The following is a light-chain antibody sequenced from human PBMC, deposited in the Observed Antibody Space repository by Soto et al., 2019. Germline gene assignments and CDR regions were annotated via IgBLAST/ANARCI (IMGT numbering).Light chain of an antibody. J-gene: IGKJ4*01. V-gene: IGKV1-33*01. CDR1: QDISNY. CDR3: QQYDNLLPLT. Sequence: DIQMTQSPSSLSASVGDRVTITCQASQDISNYLNWYQQKPGKAPKLLIYDASNLETGVPSRFSGSGSGTDFTFPISSLQPEDIATYYCQQYDNLLPLTFGGGTKVDIK. CDR2: DAS.